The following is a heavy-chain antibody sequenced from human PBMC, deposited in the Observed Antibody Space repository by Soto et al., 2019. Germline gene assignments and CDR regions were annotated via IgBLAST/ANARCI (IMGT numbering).Heavy chain of an antibody. J-gene: IGHJ5*02. CDR2: ISAYNGNT. D-gene: IGHD3-10*01. Sequence: ASVKVSCKASGYTFTSYGISWVRQAPGQGLEWMGWISAYNGNTNYAQKLQGRVTMTTDTSTSTAYMELRSLRSDDTAVYYCAREVAVLLWFGEPHGDNWFDPWGQGTLVTVSS. CDR3: AREVAVLLWFGEPHGDNWFDP. V-gene: IGHV1-18*01. CDR1: GYTFTSYG.